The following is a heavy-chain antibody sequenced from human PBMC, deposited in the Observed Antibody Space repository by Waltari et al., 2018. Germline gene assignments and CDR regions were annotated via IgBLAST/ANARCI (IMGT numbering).Heavy chain of an antibody. J-gene: IGHJ4*02. D-gene: IGHD6-19*01. CDR3: ARDRKYYSSGWSVIFDY. CDR2: IYTSGST. Sequence: RLSCAASGFSVSSTYMSWVRQAPGKGLEWVSVIYTSGSTDYADSVKGRFTISRDDSKNTLFLQMNNLRAEDTAVYYCARDRKYYSSGWSVIFDYWGQGTLVTVSS. CDR1: GFSVSSTY. V-gene: IGHV3-53*01.